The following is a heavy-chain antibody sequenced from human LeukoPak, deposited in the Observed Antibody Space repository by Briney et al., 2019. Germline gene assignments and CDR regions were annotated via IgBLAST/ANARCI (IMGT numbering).Heavy chain of an antibody. J-gene: IGHJ6*03. CDR2: ITTYKGNM. Sequence: GASVKVSCKASGYSFSNHGISWVRQAPGEGLEWMGWITTYKGNMAYAPKFQGRVTMTTDTSTSTAYMELRSLRSDDTAVYYCARVSYYMDVWGKGTTVTVSS. CDR3: ARVSYYMDV. V-gene: IGHV1-18*01. CDR1: GYSFSNHG.